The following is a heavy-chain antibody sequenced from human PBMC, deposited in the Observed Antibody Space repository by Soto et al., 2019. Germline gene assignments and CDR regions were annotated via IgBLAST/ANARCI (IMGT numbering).Heavy chain of an antibody. CDR2: INGGNGDT. CDR1: GFTFTSYA. Sequence: QVHLVQSGAEVKKPGASVMLSCKTSGFTFTSYAVHWVRQAPGQRPEWMGWINGGNGDTKYSQKFHDRVIITRNTSASTVYMGLSSLRSEDTAIYYGARGPLSRYSADFRWGQGTLVTVSS. J-gene: IGHJ4*02. V-gene: IGHV1-3*01. CDR3: ARGPLSRYSADFR. D-gene: IGHD4-4*01.